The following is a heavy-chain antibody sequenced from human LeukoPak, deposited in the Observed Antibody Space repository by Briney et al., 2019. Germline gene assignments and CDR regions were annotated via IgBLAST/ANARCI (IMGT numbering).Heavy chain of an antibody. V-gene: IGHV1-69*13. J-gene: IGHJ4*02. CDR2: IIPIFGTA. Sequence: ASVKVSCKASGGTFSSYAISWVRQAPGQGLEWMGGIIPIFGTANYAQKFQGRVTITADESTSTAYMELSSLRSEDTAVYYCARGSFTYYDFWSGYSYFDYWGQGTLATVSS. CDR3: ARGSFTYYDFWSGYSYFDY. CDR1: GGTFSSYA. D-gene: IGHD3-3*01.